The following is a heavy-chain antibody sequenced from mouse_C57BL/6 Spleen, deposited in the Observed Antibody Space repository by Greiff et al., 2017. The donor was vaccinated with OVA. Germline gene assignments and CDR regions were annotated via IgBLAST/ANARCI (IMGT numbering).Heavy chain of an antibody. J-gene: IGHJ2*01. CDR1: GYTFTSYW. Sequence: VQLQQSGTVLARPGASVKMSCKTSGYTFTSYWMHWVKQRPGQGLEWIGAIYPGNSDTSYNQKFKGKAKLTAVTSASTAYMELSSLTNEDSAVYYCTSRRNFDYFDYCGQGTTLTVSS. CDR3: TSRRNFDYFDY. CDR2: IYPGNSDT. V-gene: IGHV1-5*01.